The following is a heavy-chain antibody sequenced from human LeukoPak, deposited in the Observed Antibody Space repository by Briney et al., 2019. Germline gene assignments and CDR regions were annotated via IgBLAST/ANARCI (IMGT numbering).Heavy chain of an antibody. CDR2: INHSGST. Sequence: SETLSLTCAVYGGSFSGYYWSWIRQPPGKGLEWIGEINHSGSTNYNPSLKSRVTISVDTSKNQFSLKLSSVTAADTAVYYCARAPRWYYYMDVWGKGTTVTISS. CDR1: GGSFSGYY. V-gene: IGHV4-34*01. CDR3: ARAPRWYYYMDV. D-gene: IGHD2-15*01. J-gene: IGHJ6*03.